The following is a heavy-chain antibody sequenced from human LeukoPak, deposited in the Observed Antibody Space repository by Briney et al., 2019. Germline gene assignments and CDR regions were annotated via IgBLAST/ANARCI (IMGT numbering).Heavy chain of an antibody. V-gene: IGHV3-23*01. D-gene: IGHD1-26*01. Sequence: PGGSLRLSCAVSGFTFSSYAMSWVRQAPGKGLEWVSAITGSGDGTYYADSVKGRFTIPRDNSKNTVYLQMNSLRAEDTAVYYCAKVPGGSYPLDWGQGTLVTVSS. CDR3: AKVPGGSYPLD. CDR2: ITGSGDGT. CDR1: GFTFSSYA. J-gene: IGHJ4*02.